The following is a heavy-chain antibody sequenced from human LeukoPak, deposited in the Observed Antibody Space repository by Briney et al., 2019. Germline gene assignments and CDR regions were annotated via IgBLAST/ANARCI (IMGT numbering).Heavy chain of an antibody. J-gene: IGHJ4*02. CDR2: IYSGGST. CDR3: ARDLGYSSGPNY. D-gene: IGHD6-19*01. V-gene: IGHV3-66*01. Sequence: GGSLRLSCAASGFTFSSYEMNWVRQAPGKGLEWVSVIYSGGSTYYADSVKGRFTISRDNSKNTLYLQMNSLRAEDTAVYYCARDLGYSSGPNYWGQGTRVTVSS. CDR1: GFTFSSYE.